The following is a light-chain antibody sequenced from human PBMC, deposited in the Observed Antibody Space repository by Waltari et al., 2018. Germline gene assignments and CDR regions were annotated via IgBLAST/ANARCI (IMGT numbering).Light chain of an antibody. CDR1: QTINTY. V-gene: IGKV1-39*01. Sequence: DIQMTQSPPSLSASVGDRVPITCRASQTINTYLSWYQQRPGKAPSLLIFATSTLQSGVPSRFTGSGSATTFTLTINNLQPEDFATYYCQQSYRTPLTFGGGTKIEIK. CDR3: QQSYRTPLT. J-gene: IGKJ4*01. CDR2: ATS.